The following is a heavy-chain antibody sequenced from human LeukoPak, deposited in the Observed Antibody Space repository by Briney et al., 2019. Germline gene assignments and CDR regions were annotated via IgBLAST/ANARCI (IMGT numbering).Heavy chain of an antibody. CDR1: GGSISSYY. CDR2: IYTSGNT. V-gene: IGHV4-4*07. J-gene: IGHJ3*02. CDR3: ARQGITMIVVVMWAFDI. D-gene: IGHD3-22*01. Sequence: PSETLSLTCTVSGGSISSYYWSWIRQPAGKGLEWIGRIYTSGNTNYNPSLKSRVTMSVDTSKNQFSLKLSSVTAADTAVYYCARQGITMIVVVMWAFDIWGQGTMVTVSS.